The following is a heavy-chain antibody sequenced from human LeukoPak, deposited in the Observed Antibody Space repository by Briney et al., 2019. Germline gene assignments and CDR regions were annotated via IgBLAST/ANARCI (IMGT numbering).Heavy chain of an antibody. D-gene: IGHD3-16*01. CDR3: ARLGVRSDYAKKWYFDL. V-gene: IGHV4-61*02. Sequence: SETLSLTCAVSGGSISSDSFYWSWIRQPAGKGLEWIGRIYTSGNTNYNPSLKSRVTISVDTSKNHFSLKLSSVTAADTAVYYCARLGVRSDYAKKWYFDLWGRGTLVTLSS. CDR2: IYTSGNT. CDR1: GGSISSDSFY. J-gene: IGHJ2*01.